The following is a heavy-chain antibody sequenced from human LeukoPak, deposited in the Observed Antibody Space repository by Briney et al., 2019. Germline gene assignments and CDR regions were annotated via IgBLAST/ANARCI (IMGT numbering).Heavy chain of an antibody. J-gene: IGHJ4*02. Sequence: GESLKISCKGSGYSFTSYWIGWVRQMRGRGLEWMGIIYPGDSDTRYSPSFQGQVTISADKSISTAYLQWSSLKASDTAMYYCARPYCSGGSCYSVDYWGQGTLVTVSS. CDR2: IYPGDSDT. D-gene: IGHD2-15*01. CDR1: GYSFTSYW. CDR3: ARPYCSGGSCYSVDY. V-gene: IGHV5-51*01.